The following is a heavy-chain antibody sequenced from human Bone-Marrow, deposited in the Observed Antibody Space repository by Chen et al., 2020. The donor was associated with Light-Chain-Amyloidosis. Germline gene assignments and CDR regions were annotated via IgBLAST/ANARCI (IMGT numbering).Heavy chain of an antibody. CDR1: GGAFSGYF. J-gene: IGHJ4*02. Sequence: QVQLQQWGAGLLKPSETLSLTGGVSGGAFSGYFWSWIRQPPGKGLEWIGEINHSGDTKYNPSLKSRVTISVDTSKNQFSLNLSSVTAADTAVYYCARGEYYDASGYYTRFSFDYWGRGTLVTVSS. V-gene: IGHV4-34*01. CDR3: ARGEYYDASGYYTRFSFDY. D-gene: IGHD3-22*01. CDR2: INHSGDT.